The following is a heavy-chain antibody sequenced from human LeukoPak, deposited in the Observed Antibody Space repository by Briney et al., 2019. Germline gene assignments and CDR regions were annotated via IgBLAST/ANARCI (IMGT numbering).Heavy chain of an antibody. J-gene: IGHJ4*02. CDR3: AKVPGTNLYGGYFFDY. CDR1: GLTFFSSG. D-gene: IGHD4-23*01. Sequence: PGGSLRLSCAASGLTFFSSGMSWVRQAPGKGLEWVSTISSGDITYYADSVKGRFTISRDNSKNTLHLQMSNLRAEDTAVYYCAKVPGTNLYGGYFFDYWGQGTLVTVSS. V-gene: IGHV3-23*01. CDR2: ISSGDIT.